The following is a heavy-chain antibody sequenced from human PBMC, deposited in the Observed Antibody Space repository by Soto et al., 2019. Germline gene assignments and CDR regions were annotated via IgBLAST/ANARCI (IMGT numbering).Heavy chain of an antibody. Sequence: VQLLESGGGLVQPGGSLRLSCAASGFTFSQYAMSWVRQAPGKGLEWVSIVSGSGASTTYADSVKGRFAISRDNSKNMLYLQMNSLSIDDTAVYYCAKHFASGWSHRDALDIWGQGTMVTVSS. CDR2: VSGSGAST. CDR1: GFTFSQYA. CDR3: AKHFASGWSHRDALDI. D-gene: IGHD6-13*01. V-gene: IGHV3-23*01. J-gene: IGHJ3*02.